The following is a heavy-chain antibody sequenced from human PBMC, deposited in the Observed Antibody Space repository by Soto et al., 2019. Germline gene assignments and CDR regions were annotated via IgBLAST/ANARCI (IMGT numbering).Heavy chain of an antibody. V-gene: IGHV4-39*01. CDR3: APIRDYSNYGWFDP. CDR2: VYYSGTT. J-gene: IGHJ5*02. CDR1: GGSISSSPYY. Sequence: QLQLQESGPGLVKPSETLSLTCTVSGGSISSSPYYWAWIRQPPGKGLEWIGSVYYSGTTYRNPSLKSRATISVDTSKNQFSLKLSSVTAADTAVYYCAPIRDYSNYGWFDPWGQGSLVTVSS. D-gene: IGHD4-4*01.